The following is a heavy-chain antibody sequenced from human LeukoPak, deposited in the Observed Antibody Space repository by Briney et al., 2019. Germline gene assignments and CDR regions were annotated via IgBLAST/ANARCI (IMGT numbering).Heavy chain of an antibody. J-gene: IGHJ4*02. D-gene: IGHD6-6*01. CDR2: INSNSGGT. V-gene: IGHV1-2*02. Sequence: ASVKVSCKASGYTFTGYYIHCFRQAPGQGLEWMGWINSNSGGTNYAQKFQGRVTMTRDTPTSTAFMELSRLTSDDTALFYCARTNIAARRDDFDFWGQGTVVTVPS. CDR3: ARTNIAARRDDFDF. CDR1: GYTFTGYY.